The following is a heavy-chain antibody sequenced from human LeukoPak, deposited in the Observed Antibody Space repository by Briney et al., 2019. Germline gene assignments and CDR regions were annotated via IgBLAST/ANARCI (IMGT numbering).Heavy chain of an antibody. CDR3: ARDRDYGDYFNYFDY. D-gene: IGHD4-17*01. J-gene: IGHJ4*02. Sequence: SETLSLTCTVSGGSISSYYWSWIRQPPGKGLEWIGYIYYSGSTNYNPSLKSRVTISVDTSKNQFSLQLNSVTPEDTAVYYCARDRDYGDYFNYFDYWGQGTLVTVSS. V-gene: IGHV4-59*12. CDR2: IYYSGST. CDR1: GGSISSYY.